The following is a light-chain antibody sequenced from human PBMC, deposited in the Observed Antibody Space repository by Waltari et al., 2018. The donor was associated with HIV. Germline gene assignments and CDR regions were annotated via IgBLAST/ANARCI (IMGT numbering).Light chain of an antibody. V-gene: IGKV1-5*03. J-gene: IGKJ1*01. CDR1: QIIDDW. CDR3: MQYGSYFRT. Sequence: DIQITQSPSTLSASVGDRVNITCRASQIIDDWLAWYQQKPGKAPKLLIYRTSTRQTGVPPRFRGGGSGTDFTLIISGLQPDDFAAYYCMQYGSYFRTFGQGTRVDVK. CDR2: RTS.